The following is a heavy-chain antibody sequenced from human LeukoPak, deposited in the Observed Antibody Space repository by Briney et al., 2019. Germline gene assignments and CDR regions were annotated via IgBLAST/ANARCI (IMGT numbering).Heavy chain of an antibody. Sequence: SETLSLTCPVSGGSISSYYWSWIRQPPGKGLEWIGYIYYSGSTNYNPSLKSRVTISVDTSKNQFSLKLSSVTAADTAVYYCARRRTILYYFDYWGQGTLVTVSS. J-gene: IGHJ4*02. V-gene: IGHV4-59*08. CDR2: IYYSGST. D-gene: IGHD1-1*01. CDR1: GGSISSYY. CDR3: ARRRTILYYFDY.